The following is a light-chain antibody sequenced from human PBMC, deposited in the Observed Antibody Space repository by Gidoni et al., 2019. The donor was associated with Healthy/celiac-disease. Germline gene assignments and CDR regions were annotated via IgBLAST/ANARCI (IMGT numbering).Light chain of an antibody. CDR3: QQSYSTLWT. CDR1: QSISSY. Sequence: DIQMTQSPSSLSASVGDRVTITCRESQSISSYLNWYQQKPGKAPKLLIYAASILQSGVPSRFSGSVSGTDFTLTISSLQPEDFATYYCQQSYSTLWTFGQGTKVEIK. V-gene: IGKV1-39*01. CDR2: AAS. J-gene: IGKJ1*01.